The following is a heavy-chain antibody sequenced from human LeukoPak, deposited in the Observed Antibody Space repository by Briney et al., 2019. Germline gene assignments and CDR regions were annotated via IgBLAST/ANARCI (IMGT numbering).Heavy chain of an antibody. Sequence: GGSLRLSCAASGFTFSSYAMSWVRQAPGKGLEWVSFIYSAGSTHYSDSVKGRFTISIDNSKNTLYLQMNSLRAEDTAVYYCARRAGAYTHPYDYWGQGTLVTVS. J-gene: IGHJ4*02. D-gene: IGHD3-16*01. V-gene: IGHV3-53*01. CDR3: ARRAGAYTHPYDY. CDR2: IYSAGST. CDR1: GFTFSSYA.